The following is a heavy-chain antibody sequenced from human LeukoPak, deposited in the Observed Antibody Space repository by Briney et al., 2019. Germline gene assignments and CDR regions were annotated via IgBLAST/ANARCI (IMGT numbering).Heavy chain of an antibody. D-gene: IGHD3-3*01. CDR3: AKFFVLRFLEWLPDAFDI. CDR2: ISGSGGST. Sequence: GGSLRLSCAASGFTFSSYAMSWVRQAPGKGLEWVSAISGSGGSTYYADSVKGRFTISRDNSKNTLYLQMNSLRAEDTAVYYCAKFFVLRFLEWLPDAFDIWGQGTMVTVSS. V-gene: IGHV3-23*01. CDR1: GFTFSSYA. J-gene: IGHJ3*02.